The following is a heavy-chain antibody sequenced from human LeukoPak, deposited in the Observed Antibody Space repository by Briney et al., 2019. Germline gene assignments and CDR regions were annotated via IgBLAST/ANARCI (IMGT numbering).Heavy chain of an antibody. D-gene: IGHD3-10*01. V-gene: IGHV3-48*04. CDR1: GFTVRSYS. CDR2: ISSTGSTI. CDR3: ARGDAWFGEFLSFDY. J-gene: IGHJ4*02. Sequence: HTGGSLRLSCAASGFTVRSYSMNWVRQAPGKGLEWISHISSTGSTIYYADSVKGRFTISRDNAKNSLYLQMNSLRGEDTAVYYCARGDAWFGEFLSFDYWGQGTLVTVSS.